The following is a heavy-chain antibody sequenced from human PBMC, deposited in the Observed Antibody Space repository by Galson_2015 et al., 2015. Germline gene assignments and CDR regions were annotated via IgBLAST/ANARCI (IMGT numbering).Heavy chain of an antibody. V-gene: IGHV3-23*01. CDR1: GFNLSAYA. CDR2: ISARGDRT. D-gene: IGHD6-13*01. J-gene: IGHJ4*02. CDR3: VKDMGSSRGYYDS. Sequence: SLRLSCAASGFNLSAYAMSWARQVPEKGLEWVSAISARGDRTFYADSVEGRFTISRDNSKNTLYLQLTNLRGEDSAIYYCVKDMGSSRGYYDSWGQGALVTVS.